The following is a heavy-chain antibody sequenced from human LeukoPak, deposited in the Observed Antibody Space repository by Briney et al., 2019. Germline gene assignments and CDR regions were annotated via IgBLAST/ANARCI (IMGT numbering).Heavy chain of an antibody. CDR3: ARHPPPYYDFWSGYYAGAFDI. V-gene: IGHV4-34*01. Sequence: SETLSLTCTVSGGSISGYYWSWIRQPPGKGLEWIGEINHSGSTNYNPSLKSRVTISVDTSKNQFSLKLSSVTAADTAVYYCARHPPPYYDFWSGYYAGAFDIWGQGTMVTVSS. J-gene: IGHJ3*02. CDR2: INHSGST. CDR1: GGSISGYY. D-gene: IGHD3-3*01.